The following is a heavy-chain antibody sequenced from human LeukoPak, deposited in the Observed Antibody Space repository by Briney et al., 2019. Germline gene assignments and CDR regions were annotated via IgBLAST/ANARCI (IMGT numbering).Heavy chain of an antibody. CDR3: AKDPGQQLYYCDY. J-gene: IGHJ4*02. Sequence: GGSLRLSCAASGFTFSSYAMSWVRQAPGKGLEWVSAISGSGGSTYYADSVKGRFTISRDNSKNTPYLQMNSLRAEDTAVYYCAKDPGQQLYYCDYWGQGTLVTVSS. CDR2: ISGSGGST. CDR1: GFTFSSYA. V-gene: IGHV3-23*01. D-gene: IGHD6-13*01.